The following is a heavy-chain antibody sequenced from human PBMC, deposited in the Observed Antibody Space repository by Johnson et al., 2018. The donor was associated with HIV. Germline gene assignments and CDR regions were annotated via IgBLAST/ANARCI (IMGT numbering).Heavy chain of an antibody. Sequence: AQLVESGGGVVQPGGSLRLSCAASGFTFSSYAMNWVRQAPGKGLEWVSVISGTSGGSTYYADSVKGRFTISRDNSKNTLYLQMNSLRAEDTAVYYGAKDRPSSGWFDAFDIWGQGTMVTVSS. CDR3: AKDRPSSGWFDAFDI. V-gene: IGHV3-23*04. D-gene: IGHD6-19*01. CDR1: GFTFSSYA. CDR2: ISGTSGGST. J-gene: IGHJ3*02.